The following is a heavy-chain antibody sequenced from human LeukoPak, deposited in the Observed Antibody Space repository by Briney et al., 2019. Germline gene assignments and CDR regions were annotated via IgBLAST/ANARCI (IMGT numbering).Heavy chain of an antibody. Sequence: SVKVSCKASGGTFSSYAISWVRQAPGQGLEWMGGIIPVFGSPDYAQKFQDRVTITTDKSTKTVYMELSSLQAEDTAFYYCARNWGVQYPPHYFFDYWGQGTLVTVSS. J-gene: IGHJ4*02. CDR2: IIPVFGSP. CDR3: ARNWGVQYPPHYFFDY. D-gene: IGHD3-10*01. CDR1: GGTFSSYA. V-gene: IGHV1-69*05.